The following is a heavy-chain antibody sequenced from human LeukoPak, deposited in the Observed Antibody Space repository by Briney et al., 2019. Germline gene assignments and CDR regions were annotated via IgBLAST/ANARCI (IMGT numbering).Heavy chain of an antibody. CDR3: ARDSATQGAFDI. J-gene: IGHJ3*02. Sequence: GGSLRLSCVASGFTISTYAMRWVRQAPGKGLEWVSGISNSGSSTYYADSVKGRFTISRDNAKNSLYLQMNSLRADDTAVYYCARDSATQGAFDIWGQGTMVTVSS. V-gene: IGHV3-23*01. CDR2: ISNSGSST. CDR1: GFTISTYA.